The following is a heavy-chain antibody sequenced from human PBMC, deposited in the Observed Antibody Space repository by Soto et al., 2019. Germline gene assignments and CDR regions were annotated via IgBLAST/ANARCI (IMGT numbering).Heavy chain of an antibody. Sequence: QVQLVESGGGVVQPGRSLRLSCAASGFTGSSYAMHWVRQAPGKGLEWVAVISYDGSNKYYADSVKGRFTISRDNSKNTLYLQMNSLRAEDTAVYYCARGDSSNYGMDVWGQGTTVTVSS. D-gene: IGHD4-4*01. CDR2: ISYDGSNK. V-gene: IGHV3-30-3*01. J-gene: IGHJ6*02. CDR3: ARGDSSNYGMDV. CDR1: GFTGSSYA.